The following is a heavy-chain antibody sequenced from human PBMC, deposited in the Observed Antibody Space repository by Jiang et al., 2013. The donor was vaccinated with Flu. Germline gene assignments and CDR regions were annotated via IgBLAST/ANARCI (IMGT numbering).Heavy chain of an antibody. D-gene: IGHD1-26*01. J-gene: IGHJ4*02. CDR3: ARSYSGRLATNY. V-gene: IGHV4-34*01. Sequence: RVTISVDTSKNQFSLKLSSVTAADTAVYYCARSYSGRLATNYWGQGTLVTVSS.